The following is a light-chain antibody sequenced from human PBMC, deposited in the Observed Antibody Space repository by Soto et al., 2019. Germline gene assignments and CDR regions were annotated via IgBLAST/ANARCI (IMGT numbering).Light chain of an antibody. J-gene: IGLJ3*02. CDR2: SNN. Sequence: QSVLTQPPSASGTPGQRVTISCSGGSSNIGDNTVNWYQQLPGTAPKPLIYSNNQRPSGVPDRFSGSKSGTSASLAISGLQSEDEADYYCAAWDDSLFWVFGGGTKLTVL. CDR3: AAWDDSLFWV. V-gene: IGLV1-44*01. CDR1: SSNIGDNT.